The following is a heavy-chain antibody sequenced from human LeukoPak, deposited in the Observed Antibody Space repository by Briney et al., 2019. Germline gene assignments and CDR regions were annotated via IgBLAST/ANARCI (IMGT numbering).Heavy chain of an antibody. Sequence: SETLSLTCSVSGASISSSYWSWIRQPPGKGLEWIGYIYYSGSTNYNPSLKSRVTISVDTSKNQFSLELSSVTAADTAVYYCARAKSQRGYTYGPHTYFDYWGQGTLVTVSS. CDR2: IYYSGST. CDR3: ARAKSQRGYTYGPHTYFDY. V-gene: IGHV4-59*12. J-gene: IGHJ4*02. D-gene: IGHD5-18*01. CDR1: GASISSSY.